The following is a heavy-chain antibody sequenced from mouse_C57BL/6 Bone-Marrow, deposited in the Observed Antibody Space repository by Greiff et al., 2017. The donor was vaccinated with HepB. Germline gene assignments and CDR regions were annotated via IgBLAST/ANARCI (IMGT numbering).Heavy chain of an antibody. J-gene: IGHJ2*01. CDR2: INPNYGTT. D-gene: IGHD2-4*01. CDR3: ARHSTYDYALYFDY. V-gene: IGHV1-39*01. CDR1: GYSFTDYN. Sequence: VQLQQSGPELVKPGASVKISCKASGYSFTDYNMNWVKQSNGKSLEWIGVINPNYGTTSHNQKFKGKATLTVDQSSSTAYMQLNSLTSEDSAVYYCARHSTYDYALYFDYWGQGTTLTVSS.